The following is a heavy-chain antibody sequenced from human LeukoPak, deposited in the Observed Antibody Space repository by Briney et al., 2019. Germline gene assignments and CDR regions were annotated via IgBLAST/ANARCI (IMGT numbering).Heavy chain of an antibody. D-gene: IGHD4-17*01. V-gene: IGHV3-30*04. CDR1: GFTFSSYA. Sequence: PGRSLRLSCAASGFTFSSYAMHWVRQAPGKGLEWVAVISYDGSNKYYADSVKGRFTISRDNSKNTLYLQMNSLRAEDTAVYYCAREDYGDYGLFDYWGQGTLVTVSS. CDR3: AREDYGDYGLFDY. CDR2: ISYDGSNK. J-gene: IGHJ4*02.